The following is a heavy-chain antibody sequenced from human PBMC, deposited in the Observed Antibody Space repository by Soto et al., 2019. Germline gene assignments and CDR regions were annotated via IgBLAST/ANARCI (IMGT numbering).Heavy chain of an antibody. CDR3: ARFIIAAREWGWFDP. CDR2: ISYDGSNK. Sequence: GGSLRLSCAASGFTFSSYAMHWVRQAPGKGLEWVAVISYDGSNKYYADSVKGRFTISRDNSKNTLYLQMNSLRAEDTAVYYCARFIIAAREWGWFDPWGQGTLVTVSS. V-gene: IGHV3-30-3*01. D-gene: IGHD6-6*01. CDR1: GFTFSSYA. J-gene: IGHJ5*02.